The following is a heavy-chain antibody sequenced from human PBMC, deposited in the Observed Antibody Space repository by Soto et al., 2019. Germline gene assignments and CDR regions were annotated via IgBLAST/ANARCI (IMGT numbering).Heavy chain of an antibody. Sequence: GGSLRLSCAASGFTFSSYGMHWVRQAPGKGLEWVAVISYDGSNKYYADSVKGRFTISRDNSKNTLYLQMNSLRAEDTAVYYCAKGVPSPILKTVDTAMVHFDYWGQGTLVTVSS. V-gene: IGHV3-30*18. CDR3: AKGVPSPILKTVDTAMVHFDY. D-gene: IGHD5-18*01. J-gene: IGHJ4*02. CDR2: ISYDGSNK. CDR1: GFTFSSYG.